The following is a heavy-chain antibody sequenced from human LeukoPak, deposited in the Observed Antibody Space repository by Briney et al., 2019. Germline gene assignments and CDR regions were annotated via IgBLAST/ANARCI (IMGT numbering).Heavy chain of an antibody. V-gene: IGHV4-59*01. CDR1: GGSISSYY. CDR3: VLGLDFYFDY. CDR2: IYYSGST. D-gene: IGHD3-16*01. Sequence: SETLPLTCTVSGGSISSYYWSWIGQPPGKGLEWIGYIYYSGSTNYNPSLKSRVTISVDTSKNQFSLKLSSVPAADTAVYYCVLGLDFYFDYWGQGTLVTVSS. J-gene: IGHJ4*02.